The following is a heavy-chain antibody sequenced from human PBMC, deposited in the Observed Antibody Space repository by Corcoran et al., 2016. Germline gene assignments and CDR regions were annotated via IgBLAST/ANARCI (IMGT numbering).Heavy chain of an antibody. V-gene: IGHV3-15*07. D-gene: IGHD6-6*01. CDR2: IKSKTDGGTT. J-gene: IGHJ4*02. CDR3: TTDPSIAARLCSV. Sequence: EVQLVESGGGLVKPGGSLRLSCAASGFTFSNAWMNWVRQAPGKGLEWVGRIKSKTDGGTTDYAAPVKGRFTISREDSKNTLYLQMNSLKTEDTAVYYCTTDPSIAARLCSVWGQGTLVTVSS. CDR1: GFTFSNAW.